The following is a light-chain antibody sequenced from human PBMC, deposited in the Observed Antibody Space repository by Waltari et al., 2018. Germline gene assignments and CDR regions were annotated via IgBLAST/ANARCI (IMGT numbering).Light chain of an antibody. V-gene: IGKV2-30*01. CDR1: HSLVDSDGNTY. CDR2: RVS. Sequence: VVMTHSPLSLPVTLGQPASISCRSTHSLVDSDGNTYFNWFQQRPGQSPRRLFYRVSKRDSGVPDRFSGSGSGTDFTLRITRVEAEDVGVYYCMQGSHWPWTFGQGTKVEIK. J-gene: IGKJ1*01. CDR3: MQGSHWPWT.